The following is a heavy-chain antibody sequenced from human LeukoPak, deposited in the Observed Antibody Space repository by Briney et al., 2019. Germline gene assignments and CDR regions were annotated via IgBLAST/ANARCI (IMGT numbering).Heavy chain of an antibody. CDR2: ISSSSSYI. CDR1: GFTFSSYS. CDR3: ATTVILTGYYYYFDY. D-gene: IGHD3-9*01. J-gene: IGHJ4*02. Sequence: GGSLRLSCAASGFTFSSYSMNWVRQAPGKGREWGSSISSSSSYIYYADSVKGRFTISRDNAKNSLYLQMNGLRAEDTAVYYCATTVILTGYYYYFDYWGQGTLVTVSA. V-gene: IGHV3-21*01.